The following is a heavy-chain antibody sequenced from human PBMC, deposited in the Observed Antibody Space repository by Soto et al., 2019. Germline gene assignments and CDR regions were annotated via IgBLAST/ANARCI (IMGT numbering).Heavy chain of an antibody. D-gene: IGHD5-18*01. CDR3: ARRIQLWSLFDY. V-gene: IGHV4-39*01. CDR1: GGYIRGSGYY. CDR2: IYYSGST. J-gene: IGHJ4*02. Sequence: PSETQCLTCTVAGGYIRGSGYYWGWIRQPPGKGLEWIGSIYYSGSTYYNPSLKSRVTISVDTSKNQFSLKLSSVTAADTAVYYCARRIQLWSLFDYWGQGTLVTVSS.